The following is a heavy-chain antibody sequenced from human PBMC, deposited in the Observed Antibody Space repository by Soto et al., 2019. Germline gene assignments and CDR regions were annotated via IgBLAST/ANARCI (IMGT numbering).Heavy chain of an antibody. CDR3: ARNLSPRYISSVWFDP. J-gene: IGHJ5*02. CDR2: ISAYNGNT. D-gene: IGHD6-6*01. Sequence: GASVKVSCKTSGYTFTSYGISWVRQAPGQGLEWMGWISAYNGNTNYAQKLQGRVTMTTDTSTSTAYMELRSLRSDDTAVYYCARNLSPRYISSVWFDPWGQGSMVTV. CDR1: GYTFTSYG. V-gene: IGHV1-18*01.